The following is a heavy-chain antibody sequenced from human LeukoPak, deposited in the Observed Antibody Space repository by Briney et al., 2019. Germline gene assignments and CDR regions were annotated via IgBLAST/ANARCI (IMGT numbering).Heavy chain of an antibody. CDR2: IYHSEST. CDR3: ARGGVWRIAARPLFFDY. CDR1: GGSISSGGYS. J-gene: IGHJ4*02. D-gene: IGHD6-6*01. V-gene: IGHV4-30-2*01. Sequence: SQTLSLTCAVSGGSISSGGYSWSWLRQPPGRGLEWIGYIYHSESTYYNPTIKSRVTISVDRSKNQFSLKLSSVTAADTAVYYCARGGVWRIAARPLFFDYWGQGTLVTVSS.